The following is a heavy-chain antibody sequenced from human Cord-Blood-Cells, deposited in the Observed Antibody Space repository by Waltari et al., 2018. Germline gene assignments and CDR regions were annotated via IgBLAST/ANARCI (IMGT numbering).Heavy chain of an antibody. CDR3: ARGPTTVTTGGFDY. CDR2: IYYSGST. D-gene: IGHD4-17*01. Sequence: QVQLQESGPGLVKPSQTLSLTCTVSGGSISSGDYYWSWIRRPPGKGLEWIWYIYYSGSTSCNPSLNSRVTSAIATSKNQFSRKLSSVTAADTAVYYCARGPTTVTTGGFDYWGQGTLVTVSS. CDR1: GGSISSGDYY. J-gene: IGHJ4*02. V-gene: IGHV4-30-4*08.